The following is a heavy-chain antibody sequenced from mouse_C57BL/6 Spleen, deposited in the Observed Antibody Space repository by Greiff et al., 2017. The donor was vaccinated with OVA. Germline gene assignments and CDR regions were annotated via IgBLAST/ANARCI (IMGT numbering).Heavy chain of an antibody. V-gene: IGHV1-69*01. CDR1: GYTFTSYW. CDR3: ARGAYGNPYFDY. CDR2: IDPSDSYT. Sequence: VQLQQPGAELVMPGASVKLSCKASGYTFTSYWMHWVKQRPGQGLEWIGEIDPSDSYTNYNQKFKGKSTLTVDKSSSTAYMQLSSLTSEDSAVYYCARGAYGNPYFDYWGQGTTRTVSS. D-gene: IGHD2-1*01. J-gene: IGHJ2*01.